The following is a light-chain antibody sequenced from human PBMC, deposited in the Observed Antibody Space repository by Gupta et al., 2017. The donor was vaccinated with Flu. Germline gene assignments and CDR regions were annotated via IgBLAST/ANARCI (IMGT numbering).Light chain of an antibody. V-gene: IGKV3-20*01. CDR3: QQYGSSPPLT. Sequence: EIVLTQSPGTLSLSPGERATLSCRASQSVSTSYLAWYQQKPGRAPRLLIYGASSRATGIPDRFSGSGSGIDFTLTISRREPEDFAVYYCQQYGSSPPLTFGGGTKVEIK. CDR1: QSVSTSY. J-gene: IGKJ4*01. CDR2: GAS.